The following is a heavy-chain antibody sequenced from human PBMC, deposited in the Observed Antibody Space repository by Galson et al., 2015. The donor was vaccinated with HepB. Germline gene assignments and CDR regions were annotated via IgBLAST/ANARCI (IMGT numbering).Heavy chain of an antibody. CDR3: ARENSSLGFDY. CDR2: VSSDGISK. J-gene: IGHJ4*02. V-gene: IGHV3-30-3*01. CDR1: GFNFRSYV. D-gene: IGHD6-6*01. Sequence: SLRLSCAPSGFNFRSYVLYWVRQAPGKGLDWVALVSSDGISKSYADSVRGRFTISRDNSNNTLFLQMDTLRADDTAVYFCARENSSLGFDYWGQGTLLTVAS.